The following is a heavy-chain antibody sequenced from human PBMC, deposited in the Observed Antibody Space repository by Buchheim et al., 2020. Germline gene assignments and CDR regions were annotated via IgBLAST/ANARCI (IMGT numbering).Heavy chain of an antibody. CDR2: INHSGST. V-gene: IGHV4-34*01. CDR3: ARVRSANWGSAAFDY. J-gene: IGHJ4*02. CDR1: GGSFSGYY. D-gene: IGHD7-27*01. Sequence: QVQLQQWGAGLLKPSETLSLTCAVYGGSFSGYYWSWIRQPPGKGLEWIGEINHSGSTNYNPSLKSRVTISVDTSKNQFSLKLSSVTAADTAVYYCARVRSANWGSAAFDYWGQGTL.